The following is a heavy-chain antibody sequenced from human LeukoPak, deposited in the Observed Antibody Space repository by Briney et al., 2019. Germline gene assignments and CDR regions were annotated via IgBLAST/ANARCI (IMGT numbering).Heavy chain of an antibody. V-gene: IGHV3-23*01. Sequence: SGGYTDYADPVKGRFTISRDNSKNTLFLQMNTLRVEDTAVYYCVKDFPRGYRDYWGQGTLVTVSS. J-gene: IGHJ4*02. D-gene: IGHD5-18*01. CDR2: SGGYT. CDR3: VKDFPRGYRDY.